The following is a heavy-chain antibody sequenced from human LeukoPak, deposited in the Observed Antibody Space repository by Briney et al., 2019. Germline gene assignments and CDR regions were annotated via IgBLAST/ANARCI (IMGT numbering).Heavy chain of an antibody. V-gene: IGHV1-46*01. CDR2: INASGGST. J-gene: IGHJ4*02. D-gene: IGHD4-17*01. CDR1: GYTFTSYY. CDR3: AREPHDYGDYGAADY. Sequence: ASVKVSCKASGYTFTSYYMHWVRQAPGQGLEWMGIINASGGSTIYAQKFQGRVTMTRDMSTSTVYMELSSLRSEDTAEYYCAREPHDYGDYGAADYWGQGTLVTVSS.